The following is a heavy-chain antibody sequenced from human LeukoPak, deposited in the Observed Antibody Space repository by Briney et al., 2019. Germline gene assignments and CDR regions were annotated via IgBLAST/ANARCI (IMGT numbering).Heavy chain of an antibody. CDR1: GYSFTSYW. CDR3: ARHPSNLHPRNYDFWSGPYDY. Sequence: PGESLKISCKGSGYSFTSYWIGWVRQMPGKGLEWKGIIYPGDSDTRYSPSFQGQVTISADKSISTAYLQWSSLKASDTAMYYCARHPSNLHPRNYDFWSGPYDYWGQGTLVTVSS. J-gene: IGHJ4*02. V-gene: IGHV5-51*01. CDR2: IYPGDSDT. D-gene: IGHD3-3*01.